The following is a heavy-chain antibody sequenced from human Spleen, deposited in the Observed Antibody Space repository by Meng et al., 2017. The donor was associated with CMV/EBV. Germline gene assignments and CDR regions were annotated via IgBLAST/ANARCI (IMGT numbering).Heavy chain of an antibody. CDR3: ARDDHVGGHDY. Sequence: GESLKISCAASGFAFSSFAMNWVRQAPGKGLEWVSSVSSGSTYIYYADSMKGRFTISRDNAKNSLYLQMNSLRAEDTAMYYCARDDHVGGHDYWGQGTLVTVSS. D-gene: IGHD1-26*01. CDR2: VSSGSTYI. CDR1: GFAFSSFA. J-gene: IGHJ4*02. V-gene: IGHV3-21*01.